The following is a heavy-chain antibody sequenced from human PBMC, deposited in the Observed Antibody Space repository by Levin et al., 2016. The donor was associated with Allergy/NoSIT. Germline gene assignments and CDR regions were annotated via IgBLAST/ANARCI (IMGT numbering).Heavy chain of an antibody. D-gene: IGHD2-2*01. Sequence: GGSLRLSCAASGFPFTVYAMNWVRQAPGKGLEWVSLINAGGENTFYADSVKGRFITSRDNSKNMVYLQLSRLRVEDTAVYYCTTVSCASSFVSWGQGTLVTVSS. J-gene: IGHJ5*01. CDR1: GFPFTVYA. CDR3: TTVSCASSFVS. V-gene: IGHV3-23*01. CDR2: INAGGENT.